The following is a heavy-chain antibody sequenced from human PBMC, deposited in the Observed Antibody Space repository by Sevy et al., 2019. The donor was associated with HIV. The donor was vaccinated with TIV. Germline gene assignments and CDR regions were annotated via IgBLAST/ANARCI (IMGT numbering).Heavy chain of an antibody. CDR3: ARERITMVRGVKKYYYYGMDV. CDR1: GGSVSSGSYY. D-gene: IGHD3-10*01. V-gene: IGHV4-61*01. CDR2: IYYSGST. Sequence: SETLSLTCTVSGGSVSSGSYYWSWIRQPPGKGLEWIGYIYYSGSTNYNPSLKSRVTISVDTSKNQFSLKLSSVTAADNAVYYCARERITMVRGVKKYYYYGMDVWGQGTTVTVSS. J-gene: IGHJ6*02.